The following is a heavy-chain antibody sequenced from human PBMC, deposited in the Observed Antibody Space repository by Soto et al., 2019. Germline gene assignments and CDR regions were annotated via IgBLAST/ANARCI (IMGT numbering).Heavy chain of an antibody. CDR2: IYHSGST. D-gene: IGHD5-18*01. CDR1: GGPISSINW. Sequence: PSETLSLTCAVAGGPISSINWGSWVRQPPGKGLEWIGEIYHSGSTNYNPSLKSRVTISVDKSKNQFSLKLSSVTAADTAVYYCARHSGYSYGYPNWFDPWGQXTLVTVS. V-gene: IGHV4-4*02. J-gene: IGHJ5*02. CDR3: ARHSGYSYGYPNWFDP.